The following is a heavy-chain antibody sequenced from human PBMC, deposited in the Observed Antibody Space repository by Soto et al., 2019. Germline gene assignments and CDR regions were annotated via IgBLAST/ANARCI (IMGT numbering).Heavy chain of an antibody. D-gene: IGHD3-9*01. CDR1: GFTVSSNY. J-gene: IGHJ4*02. CDR3: ARERAYILTGYSNYFYY. CDR2: IYSGGST. V-gene: IGHV3-66*01. Sequence: GGSLRLSCAASGFTVSSNYMSWVRQAPGKGLEWVSVIYSGGSTYYADSVKGRFTISRDNSKNTLYLQMNSLRAEDTAVYYCARERAYILTGYSNYFYYWGQGNLVTVSA.